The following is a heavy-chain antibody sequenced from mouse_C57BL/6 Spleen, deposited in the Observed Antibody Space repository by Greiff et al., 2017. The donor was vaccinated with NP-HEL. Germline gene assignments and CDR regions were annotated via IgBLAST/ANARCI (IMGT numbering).Heavy chain of an antibody. D-gene: IGHD1-1*01. J-gene: IGHJ3*01. CDR3: AREDGSSYGGAY. CDR2: IHPNSGST. Sequence: QVQLQQSGAELVKPGASVKLSCKASGYTFTSYWMHWVKQRPGQGLEWIGMIHPNSGSTNYNEKFKSKATLTVDKSSSTAYMQLSSLTSEDSAVYYCAREDGSSYGGAYWGQGTLVTVSA. V-gene: IGHV1-64*01. CDR1: GYTFTSYW.